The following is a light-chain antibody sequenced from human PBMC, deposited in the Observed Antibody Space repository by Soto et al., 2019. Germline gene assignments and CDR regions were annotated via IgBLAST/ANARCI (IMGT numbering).Light chain of an antibody. V-gene: IGLV1-47*02. CDR3: AAWDDSLSGVV. J-gene: IGLJ2*01. CDR2: SHN. Sequence: QSVLTQPPSTSGTPGQRVTLSCSGSSSNIGSNYVFWYQHLPGTAPQLLIYSHNLRPSGVLDRFSGSTSGTSASLAISCLRSEDEADYYCAAWDDSLSGVVFGGGTKLTVL. CDR1: SSNIGSNY.